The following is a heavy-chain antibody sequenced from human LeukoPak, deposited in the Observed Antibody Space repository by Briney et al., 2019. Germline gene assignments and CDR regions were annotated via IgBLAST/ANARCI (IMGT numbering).Heavy chain of an antibody. J-gene: IGHJ4*02. D-gene: IGHD2-2*02. V-gene: IGHV3-74*01. CDR3: ARERYCSSTSCYKGFDY. CDR1: GFTFSSYW. Sequence: PGGSLRLSCAASGFTFSSYWMHWVRQAPGKGLVWVSRISGNGIITNYADSVKGRFTISRDNAKNTLYLQMNSLRAEDTAVYYCARERYCSSTSCYKGFDYWGQGTPVTVSS. CDR2: ISGNGIIT.